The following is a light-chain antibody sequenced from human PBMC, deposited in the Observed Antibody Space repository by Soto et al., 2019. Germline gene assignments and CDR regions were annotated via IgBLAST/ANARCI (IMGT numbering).Light chain of an antibody. V-gene: IGKV1-39*01. Sequence: VQMTKSPSSLSASVGDRVTITCRASQNIDIYLNSYQQKPGRPPTLLISTTSRLQSGVPTRFSGSGSGTDFPLTISNLQPEYGATYSCHQSYILPPAFGQ. J-gene: IGKJ2*01. CDR1: QNIDIY. CDR3: HQSYILPPA. CDR2: TTS.